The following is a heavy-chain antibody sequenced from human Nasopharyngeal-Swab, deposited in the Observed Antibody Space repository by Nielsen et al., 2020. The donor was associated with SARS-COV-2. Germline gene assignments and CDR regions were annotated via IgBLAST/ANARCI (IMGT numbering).Heavy chain of an antibody. CDR3: AAPMIRGATGSDY. CDR1: GFTFSSYA. J-gene: IGHJ4*02. CDR2: ISGSGGST. Sequence: GESLKISCAASGFTFSSYAMSWVRQAPGKGLEWVSAISGSGGSTYYADSVKGRFTISRDNSKNTLYLQMNSLRVEDTAVYYCAAPMIRGATGSDYWGQGTLVTVSS. D-gene: IGHD3-10*01. V-gene: IGHV3-23*01.